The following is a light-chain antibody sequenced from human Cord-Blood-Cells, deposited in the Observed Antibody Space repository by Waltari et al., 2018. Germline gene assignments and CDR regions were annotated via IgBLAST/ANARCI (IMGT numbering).Light chain of an antibody. CDR3: EQLKSYPGS. J-gene: IGKJ3*01. V-gene: IGKV1-9*01. CDR2: AAS. CDR1: QGISSY. Sequence: IQLTQSPSSLSASVGDRVTITCRASQGISSYLAWYQQKQGKAPKLLIYAASTLQSGVPSRFRRSVHGTDFTLTICSLQPSDFATYYSEQLKSYPGSVGSVCRVDIK.